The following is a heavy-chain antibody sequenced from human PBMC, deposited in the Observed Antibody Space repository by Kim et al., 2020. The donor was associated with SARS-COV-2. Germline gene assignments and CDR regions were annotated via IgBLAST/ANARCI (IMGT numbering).Heavy chain of an antibody. CDR2: TYYRSKWYN. CDR3: ARATAGTFDY. J-gene: IGHJ4*02. V-gene: IGHV6-1*01. CDR1: GDSVSSNSAA. Sequence: SQTLSLTCAISGDSVSSNSAAWNWIRQSPSRGLECLGRTYYRSKWYNDYAESVKSRITVNADTSKNQFSLHLNSVTPEDTAVYYCARATAGTFDYWGQGTLVTVSS. D-gene: IGHD5-18*01.